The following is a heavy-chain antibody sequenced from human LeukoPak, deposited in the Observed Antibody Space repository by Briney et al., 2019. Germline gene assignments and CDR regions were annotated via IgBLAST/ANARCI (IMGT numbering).Heavy chain of an antibody. CDR2: ISGSGGST. J-gene: IGHJ4*02. V-gene: IGHV3-23*01. D-gene: IGHD2-2*03. CDR3: ANDPVDIVVVPAAPGDY. Sequence: GGSLRLSCAASGFTFSSYAMSWVRRAPGKGPEWVSAISGSGGSTYYADSVKGRFTISRDNSKNTLYLQMNSLRAEDTAVYYCANDPVDIVVVPAAPGDYWGQGTLVTVSS. CDR1: GFTFSSYA.